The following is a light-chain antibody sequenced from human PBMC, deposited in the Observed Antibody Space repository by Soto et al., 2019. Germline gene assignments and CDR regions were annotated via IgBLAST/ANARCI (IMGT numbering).Light chain of an antibody. CDR3: QQYGSSPLIT. J-gene: IGKJ5*01. Sequence: EIVLTQSPGTLSLSPGERATLSCRASQSVSSSYLAWYQQKPGQAPRLLIYGASSGATGIPDRFSGSGSGTDFTLTISRLEPEDFAVYYCQQYGSSPLITFGQGTRLEI. CDR1: QSVSSSY. CDR2: GAS. V-gene: IGKV3-20*01.